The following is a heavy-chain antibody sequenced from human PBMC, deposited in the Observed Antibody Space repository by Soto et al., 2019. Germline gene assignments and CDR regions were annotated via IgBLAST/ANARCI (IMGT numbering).Heavy chain of an antibody. V-gene: IGHV4-59*08. D-gene: IGHD5-12*01. J-gene: IGHJ3*02. CDR2: IYDSGST. CDR1: GASISDYY. Sequence: PSETLSLTCSVSGASISDYYWTWIRQPPGKGLEWIGYIYDSGSTNYNPSLKSRVSMSLDTSKNQFSLKVTSVTAADTAVYYCARQVEMATNGAFDIWGQGTMVTVSS. CDR3: ARQVEMATNGAFDI.